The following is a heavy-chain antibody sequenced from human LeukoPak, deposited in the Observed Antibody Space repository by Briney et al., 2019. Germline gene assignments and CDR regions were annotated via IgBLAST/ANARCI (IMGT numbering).Heavy chain of an antibody. J-gene: IGHJ4*02. Sequence: ASVKVSCKASGYTFTSYDINWVRQATGQGLEWMGWMNPNSGNTGYAQKFQGRVTMTRNTSISTAYMELSSLRSDDTAVYYCARGRERGTTYDYWGQGTLVTVSS. CDR2: MNPNSGNT. D-gene: IGHD2/OR15-2a*01. V-gene: IGHV1-8*01. CDR1: GYTFTSYD. CDR3: ARGRERGTTYDY.